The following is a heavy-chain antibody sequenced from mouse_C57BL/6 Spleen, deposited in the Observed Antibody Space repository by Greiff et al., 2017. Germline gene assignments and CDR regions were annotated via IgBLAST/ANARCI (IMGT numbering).Heavy chain of an antibody. CDR1: GFTFSSYT. CDR3: AIPLYSNYVRDAMDY. V-gene: IGHV5-9*01. Sequence: EVKLMESGGGLVKPGGSLKLSCAASGFTFSSYTMSWVRQTPEKRLEWVATISGGGGNPYYPDRVKGRFTISRDNAKNTLYLQMSSLMSEDTALYYGAIPLYSNYVRDAMDYWGQGTSVTVSS. D-gene: IGHD2-5*01. J-gene: IGHJ4*01. CDR2: ISGGGGNP.